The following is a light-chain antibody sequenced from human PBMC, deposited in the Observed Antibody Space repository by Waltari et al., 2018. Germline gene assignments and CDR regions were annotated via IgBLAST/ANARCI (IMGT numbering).Light chain of an antibody. V-gene: IGKV1-5*03. CDR3: QQSNSYQGT. CDR1: QSISSW. Sequence: DIQMTQSPSTLSASVGDRVTITCRPSQSISSWLAWYEKKPGKAPKLLIYKASSLERGIPSRFSGSVSGKEFTLTISSLQPDDFATYYCQQSNSYQGTFGQGTKVEIK. CDR2: KAS. J-gene: IGKJ1*01.